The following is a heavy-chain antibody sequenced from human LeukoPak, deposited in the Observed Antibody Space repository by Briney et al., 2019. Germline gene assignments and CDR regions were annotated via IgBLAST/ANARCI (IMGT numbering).Heavy chain of an antibody. Sequence: SLRLSCAASGFTFDDYAMHWVRQAPGKGLDWVAGISLNSGSIGYADSVKGRFTISRDNAKNSLYLQMNSLRAEDTALYYCAKDNYYDSSGYFPRSNWFDPWGQGTLVTVSS. J-gene: IGHJ5*02. D-gene: IGHD3-22*01. CDR1: GFTFDDYA. V-gene: IGHV3-9*01. CDR3: AKDNYYDSSGYFPRSNWFDP. CDR2: ISLNSGSI.